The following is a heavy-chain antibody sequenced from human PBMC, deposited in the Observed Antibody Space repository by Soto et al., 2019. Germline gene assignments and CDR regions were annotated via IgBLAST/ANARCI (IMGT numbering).Heavy chain of an antibody. V-gene: IGHV3-30*03. CDR1: GFTFSSDG. J-gene: IGHJ4*02. CDR3: PANFDY. CDR2: ISYDGSNK. Sequence: GGSLRLSCAASGFTFSSDGMHWVRQAPGKGLEWVAVISYDGSNKYYADSVKGRFTISRDNSKSTLYLQINSLRTEDTAVYYCPANFDYWGQGNLVTVSS.